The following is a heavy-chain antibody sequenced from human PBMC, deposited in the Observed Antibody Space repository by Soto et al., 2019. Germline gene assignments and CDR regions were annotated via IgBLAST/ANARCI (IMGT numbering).Heavy chain of an antibody. CDR3: AKDVVAVAPYYYYYGMDV. CDR1: GFTFSSYG. D-gene: IGHD6-19*01. Sequence: GGSLRLSCAASGFTFSSYGMHWVRQAPGKGLEWVAVISYDGSNKYYADSVKGRFTISRDNSKNTLYLQMNSLRAEDTAVYYCAKDVVAVAPYYYYYGMDVWGQGTTVTV. J-gene: IGHJ6*02. V-gene: IGHV3-30*18. CDR2: ISYDGSNK.